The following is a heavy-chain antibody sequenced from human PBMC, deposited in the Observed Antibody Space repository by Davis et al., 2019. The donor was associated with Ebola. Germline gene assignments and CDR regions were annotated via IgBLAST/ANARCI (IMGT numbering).Heavy chain of an antibody. CDR2: ISWNSGSI. J-gene: IGHJ4*02. D-gene: IGHD6-19*01. Sequence: PGGSLRLSCAASGFTFDDYAMHWVRQAPGKGLEWVSGISWNSGSIGYADSVKGRFTISRDNAKNSLYLQMNSLRAEDTALYYCVKEYLYSGWGGLDYWGQGTLVTVSS. CDR3: VKEYLYSGWGGLDY. V-gene: IGHV3-9*01. CDR1: GFTFDDYA.